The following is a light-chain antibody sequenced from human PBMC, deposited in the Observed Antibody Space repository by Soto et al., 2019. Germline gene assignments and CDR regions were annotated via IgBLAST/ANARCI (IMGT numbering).Light chain of an antibody. J-gene: IGKJ5*01. V-gene: IGKV1-9*01. CDR2: AAS. Sequence: DIQLTQSPSFLSASVGDRLTITCRASQGISTYLAWYQQKPGKAPKLLIYAASSLQSGVPSRFSGSGSGTEFALTISSLQPEDFATYYCQQLNTVPVTFGQGTRLEIK. CDR1: QGISTY. CDR3: QQLNTVPVT.